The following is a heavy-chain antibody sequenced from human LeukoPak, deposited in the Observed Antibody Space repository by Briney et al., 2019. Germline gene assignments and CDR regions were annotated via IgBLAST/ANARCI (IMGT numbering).Heavy chain of an antibody. CDR2: IYYSGCT. CDR1: GCSISSYY. J-gene: IGHJ6*03. CDR3: ARGRRIGYGSGSYYRPRNYYYMDV. Sequence: SETLSLTCTVSGCSISSYYWSWIRQPPGKGLEWIGYIYYSGCTNYNLSLKSRVTISVDTSKNQFSLKLSSVTAADTAVYYCARGRRIGYGSGSYYRPRNYYYMDVWGKGTTVTVSS. V-gene: IGHV4-59*01. D-gene: IGHD3-10*01.